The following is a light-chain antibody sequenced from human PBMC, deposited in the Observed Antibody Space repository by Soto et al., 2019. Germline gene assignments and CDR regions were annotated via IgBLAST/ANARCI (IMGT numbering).Light chain of an antibody. CDR2: DNN. V-gene: IGLV1-51*01. Sequence: QAVVTQSPSVSAAPGQTVTISCSGGSSNIGNNFVSWYQQLPGTAPKLLIYDNNKRPSGIPDRFSASRSATSATLAITGLQTGDGAVYYCGTWDTSLSGGLFGGGTKLTVL. CDR3: GTWDTSLSGGL. CDR1: SSNIGNNF. J-gene: IGLJ2*01.